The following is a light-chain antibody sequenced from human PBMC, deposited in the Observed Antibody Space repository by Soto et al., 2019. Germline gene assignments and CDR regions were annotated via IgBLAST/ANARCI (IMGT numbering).Light chain of an antibody. CDR2: STS. CDR3: LLYYGGAVV. CDR1: TGAVTSGYY. J-gene: IGLJ2*01. Sequence: QTVVTQEPSLTVSPGGTVTLTCASSTGAVTSGYYPNWFQQKPGQAPRALIYSTSNKRSWAPARFSGSLLGGKAALTLSGGQPEDEAEYYCLLYYGGAVVFGGGTKLTVL. V-gene: IGLV7-43*01.